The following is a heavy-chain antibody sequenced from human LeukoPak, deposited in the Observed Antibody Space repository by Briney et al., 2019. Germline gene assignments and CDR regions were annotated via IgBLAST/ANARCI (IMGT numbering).Heavy chain of an antibody. D-gene: IGHD1-26*01. Sequence: SETLSLTCAVYGGSFSGYYWSWIRQPPGKGLEWIGEINHSGSTNYNPSLKSRVTISVDTSKNQFSLKLSSVTAADTAVYYCATSGSSSEFDYWGQGTLVTVSS. CDR3: ATSGSSSEFDY. CDR2: INHSGST. J-gene: IGHJ4*02. V-gene: IGHV4-34*01. CDR1: GGSFSGYY.